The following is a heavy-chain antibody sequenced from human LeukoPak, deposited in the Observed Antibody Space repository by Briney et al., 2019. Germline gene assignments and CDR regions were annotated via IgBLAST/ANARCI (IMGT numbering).Heavy chain of an antibody. Sequence: GESLKISCEGSGYSFTSSGIGWVRQMPGKGLEWMGIIYPGDSDIRYSPSFQGQVTISADKSITTAYLQWSSLKASDTAIYYCARGLYCSGGSCRFDYWGQGTLVTVSS. V-gene: IGHV5-51*01. CDR2: IYPGDSDI. J-gene: IGHJ4*02. CDR3: ARGLYCSGGSCRFDY. D-gene: IGHD2-15*01. CDR1: GYSFTSSG.